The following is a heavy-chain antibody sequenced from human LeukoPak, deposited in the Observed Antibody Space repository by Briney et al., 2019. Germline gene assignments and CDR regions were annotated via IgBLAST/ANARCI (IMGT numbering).Heavy chain of an antibody. J-gene: IGHJ4*02. CDR1: GFTFSSYA. V-gene: IGHV3-23*01. Sequence: GGSLRLSCAASGFTFSSYAMSWVRQAPGKGPEWVSAISGSGGSTYYADSVKGRFTISRDNSKNTLYLQMNSLRAEDTAVYYCAKGSYYDSSGSFYFDYWGQGTLVTVSS. CDR3: AKGSYYDSSGSFYFDY. CDR2: ISGSGGST. D-gene: IGHD3-22*01.